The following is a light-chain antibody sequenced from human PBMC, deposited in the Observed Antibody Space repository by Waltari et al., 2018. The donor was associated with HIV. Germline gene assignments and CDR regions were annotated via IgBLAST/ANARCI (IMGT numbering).Light chain of an antibody. Sequence: QSPMPRPSSGSGLPGPSLTISATAPRTAVVSPNFVSRYQQHPGKATKLLIYDVSKRPSVVSNRFAGSKSGNTASLTISGLQAEDEADYYCCSYAGSNTYLFGTGTEVTVL. CDR1: RTAVVSPNF. CDR3: CSYAGSNTYL. V-gene: IGLV2-23*02. CDR2: DVS. J-gene: IGLJ1*01.